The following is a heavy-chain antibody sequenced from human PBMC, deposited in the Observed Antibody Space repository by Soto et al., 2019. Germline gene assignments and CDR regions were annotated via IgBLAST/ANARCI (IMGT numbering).Heavy chain of an antibody. V-gene: IGHV4-4*07. J-gene: IGHJ6*02. CDR2: IYNGGNT. CDR1: GGSISSYY. Sequence: SETLSLTCTVSGGSISSYYWSWIRQSAGKGLEWIGRIYNGGNTQYNPSLKSRVTMSADTSKNQFSLRLNSVTAADTAVYYCARDGSDSYGLDVWGQGTTVTVSS. D-gene: IGHD3-10*01. CDR3: ARDGSDSYGLDV.